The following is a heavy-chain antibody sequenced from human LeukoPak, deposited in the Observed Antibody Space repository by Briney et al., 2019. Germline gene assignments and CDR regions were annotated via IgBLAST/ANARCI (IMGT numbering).Heavy chain of an antibody. D-gene: IGHD3-10*01. J-gene: IGHJ4*02. CDR3: ARLSRFGEIFADY. CDR1: GGSISSGGYY. V-gene: IGHV4-31*03. Sequence: SETLSLTCTVSGGSISSGGYYWSWIRQHPGKGLEWIGYIYYSGSTYYNPSLKSRVTISVDTSKNQFSLKLSSVTAADTAVYYCARLSRFGEIFADYWGQGTLVSVSS. CDR2: IYYSGST.